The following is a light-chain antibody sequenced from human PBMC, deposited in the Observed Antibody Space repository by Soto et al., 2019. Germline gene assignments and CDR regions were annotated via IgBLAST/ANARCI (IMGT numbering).Light chain of an antibody. CDR2: DVS. V-gene: IGLV2-14*03. J-gene: IGLJ1*01. CDR1: SNDIGAYNF. Sequence: QSVLTQPASVSGSPGQSITISCPGTSNDIGAYNFVSWYQQHPGKAHKLMIYDVSNRPSGLSNRFSGSKSGSTASLTISGLQAEDEADYYCSSYTTSSLYVFGTGTKVTVL. CDR3: SSYTTSSLYV.